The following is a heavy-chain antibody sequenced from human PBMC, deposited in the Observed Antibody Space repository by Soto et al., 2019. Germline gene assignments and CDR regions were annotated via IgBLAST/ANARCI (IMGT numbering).Heavy chain of an antibody. D-gene: IGHD3-10*01. Sequence: GGSLRLSCAASGFTFSSYGMHWVRQAPGKGLEWVAVISYDVSNKYYADSVKGRFTISRDNSKDTLYLQMNSLRAEDTAVYYCAKDRGTMVRGVISGYLYYWGQGTLVPVSS. CDR2: ISYDVSNK. J-gene: IGHJ4*02. CDR3: AKDRGTMVRGVISGYLYY. CDR1: GFTFSSYG. V-gene: IGHV3-30*18.